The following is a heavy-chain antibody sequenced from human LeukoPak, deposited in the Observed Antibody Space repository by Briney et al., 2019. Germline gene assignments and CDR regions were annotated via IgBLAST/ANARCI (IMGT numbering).Heavy chain of an antibody. D-gene: IGHD2-2*01. CDR1: GFTFSSYS. V-gene: IGHV3-21*01. CDR2: ISSSSSYI. Sequence: GGSLRLSCAASGFTFSSYSMNWVRQAPGKGLEWVSSISSSSSYIYYADSVKGRFTISRDNAKNSLYLQMNSLRAEDTAVYYCARDRRDCSSTSCYLPGAFDIWGQGQWSPSLQ. J-gene: IGHJ3*02. CDR3: ARDRRDCSSTSCYLPGAFDI.